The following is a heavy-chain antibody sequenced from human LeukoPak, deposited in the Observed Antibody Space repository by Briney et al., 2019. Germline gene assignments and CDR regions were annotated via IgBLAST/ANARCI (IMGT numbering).Heavy chain of an antibody. CDR2: IIPIFGTV. CDR3: ARGPYDFWSGYYAY. Sequence: SVKVSCKASGGTFSSYAISWVRQAPGQGLEWMGGIIPIFGTVNYAQKFQGRVTITTDESTSTAYMELSSLRSEDTAVYYCARGPYDFWSGYYAYWGQGTLVTVSS. CDR1: GGTFSSYA. J-gene: IGHJ4*02. D-gene: IGHD3-3*01. V-gene: IGHV1-69*05.